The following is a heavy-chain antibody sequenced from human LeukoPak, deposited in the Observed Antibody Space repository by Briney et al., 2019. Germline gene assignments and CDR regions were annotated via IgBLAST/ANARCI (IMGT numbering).Heavy chain of an antibody. CDR3: ARGHPLVVIAIPSDY. Sequence: PGGSLKLSCAASGFTASSNYMSWVRQTPGRGLEWGSVIYSGGSTYYADSVKSRFTISRDNSKNTLFLQMNSLRAEDTAVYYCARGHPLVVIAIPSDYWGQGTLVTVSS. CDR2: IYSGGST. J-gene: IGHJ4*02. V-gene: IGHV3-66*01. D-gene: IGHD2-21*01. CDR1: GFTASSNY.